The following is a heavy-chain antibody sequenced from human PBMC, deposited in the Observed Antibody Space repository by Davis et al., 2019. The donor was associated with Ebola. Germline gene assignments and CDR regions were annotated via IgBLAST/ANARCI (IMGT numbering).Heavy chain of an antibody. Sequence: PGGSLRLSCAASGFSFSGHWMSWVRQAPGKGLEWVANIRQDGSEKHCVDSVKGRFTISRDNAKNSLYLQMNSLRAEDTAVYYCAREAVWRFDPWGQGTLVTVSS. D-gene: IGHD3-16*01. CDR1: GFSFSGHW. V-gene: IGHV3-7*03. CDR2: IRQDGSEK. CDR3: AREAVWRFDP. J-gene: IGHJ5*02.